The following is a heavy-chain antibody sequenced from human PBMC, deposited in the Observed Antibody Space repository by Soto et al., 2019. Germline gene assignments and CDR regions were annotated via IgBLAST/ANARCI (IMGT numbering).Heavy chain of an antibody. CDR1: GGTLRNNA. Sequence: QVQLVQSGAEVKTPGSSVRVSCKASGGTLRNNAITWVRQAPGQGLEWMGEIIPIFGTTKFAEKFQGRVSITADTSTNTMYMDLSSLTSEDTAVHYCARAPGYTCYANRGRFDPWGQGTLVTVSS. CDR3: ARAPGYTCYANRGRFDP. D-gene: IGHD2-15*01. V-gene: IGHV1-69*06. CDR2: IIPIFGTT. J-gene: IGHJ5*02.